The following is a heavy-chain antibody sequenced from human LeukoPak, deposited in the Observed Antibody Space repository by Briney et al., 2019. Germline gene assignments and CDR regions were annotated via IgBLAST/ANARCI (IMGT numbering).Heavy chain of an antibody. Sequence: PGGSLRLSCAASGFTFSSHGMSWVRQAPGKGLQWVASIKQDVSETHHVHSVRGRFTISRDNAENSLYLQMNRLRAEDTAVYYCARLLGMVTTYDIWGQGTMVTVSS. CDR2: IKQDVSET. CDR1: GFTFSSHG. J-gene: IGHJ3*02. CDR3: ARLLGMVTTYDI. D-gene: IGHD5-24*01. V-gene: IGHV3-7*04.